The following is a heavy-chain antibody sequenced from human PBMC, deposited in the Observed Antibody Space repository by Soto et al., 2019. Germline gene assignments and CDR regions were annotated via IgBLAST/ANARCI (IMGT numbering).Heavy chain of an antibody. V-gene: IGHV3-23*01. CDR2: ITGSGTST. Sequence: EVQVLESGGGLVQPGGSQRLSCAASGFTFSGYAMTWVRQAPGKGLEWVSSITGSGTSTYYADSVKGRFIISRDNSKNTVSLQMNSLRADDTAVYYCGKSPDFYYYTMDVWGQGTTVTVSS. CDR1: GFTFSGYA. J-gene: IGHJ6*02. CDR3: GKSPDFYYYTMDV.